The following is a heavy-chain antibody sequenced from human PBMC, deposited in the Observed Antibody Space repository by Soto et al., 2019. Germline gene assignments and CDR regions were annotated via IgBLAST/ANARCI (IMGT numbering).Heavy chain of an antibody. J-gene: IGHJ4*02. V-gene: IGHV4-30-2*01. CDR3: ARCRGSPVPLHY. CDR2: IYHSGST. D-gene: IGHD1-26*01. CDR1: GGSISSGGYS. Sequence: QLQLQESGSGLVKPSQTLSLTCAVSGGSISSGGYSWSWIRQPAGKGLEWIGYIYHSGSTYYNPSLKSRVTISVDRSKNQFSLKLSSVTAADTAVYYCARCRGSPVPLHYWGQGTLVTVSS.